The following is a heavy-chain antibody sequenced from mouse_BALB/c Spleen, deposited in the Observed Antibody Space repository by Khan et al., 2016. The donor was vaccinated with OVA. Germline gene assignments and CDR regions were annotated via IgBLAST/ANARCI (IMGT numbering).Heavy chain of an antibody. J-gene: IGHJ2*01. CDR2: INPTSGYT. V-gene: IGHV1-7*01. CDR3: ARDRIDY. Sequence: QVQLKQSGAELAKPGASVKMSCKASGYTFTSYWMHWIKQRPGQGLEWIGYINPTSGYTDYNQKFKDQATLTADKSSSTPYLQLNSLTSEDSAGYYCARDRIDYWGQGTTVTVSS. CDR1: GYTFTSYW.